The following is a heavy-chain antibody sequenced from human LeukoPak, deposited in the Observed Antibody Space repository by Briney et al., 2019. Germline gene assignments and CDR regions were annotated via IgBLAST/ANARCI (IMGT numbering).Heavy chain of an antibody. CDR1: GGSFSGYY. CDR3: ARGGERGYSLDY. D-gene: IGHD5-18*01. Sequence: SETLSLTCAVYGGSFSGYYWSWIRQPPGKGLEWIGEINHSGSTNYNPSLKSRVTISVDTSKNQFSLKLSSVTAADTAVYYCARGGERGYSLDYWGQGTLVTVSS. J-gene: IGHJ4*02. V-gene: IGHV4-34*01. CDR2: INHSGST.